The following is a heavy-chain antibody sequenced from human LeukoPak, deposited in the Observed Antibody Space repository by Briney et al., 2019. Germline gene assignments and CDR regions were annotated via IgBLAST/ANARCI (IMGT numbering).Heavy chain of an antibody. Sequence: PSQTLSLTCTVSGGSISSGSYYWSWIRQPAGTGLGWIGRIYTSESTNYNPPLKSRVTMSADTSKNQFSLKLSSVTAADTAVYYCARVLGYCSSTSCSDYFDYWGQGTLVTVS. J-gene: IGHJ4*02. CDR3: ARVLGYCSSTSCSDYFDY. V-gene: IGHV4-61*02. CDR2: IYTSEST. CDR1: GGSISSGSYY. D-gene: IGHD2-2*01.